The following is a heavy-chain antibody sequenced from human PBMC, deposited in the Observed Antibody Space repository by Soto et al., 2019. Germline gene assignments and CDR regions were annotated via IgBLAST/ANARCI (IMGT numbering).Heavy chain of an antibody. D-gene: IGHD2-2*02. CDR3: ARHFCTSWYKKAGYFDY. V-gene: IGHV5-51*01. CDR1: GYSFTSYW. J-gene: IGHJ4*02. Sequence: GESLKISCKGSGYSFTSYWIGWVRQMPGKGLEWMGIIYPGDSDTRYSPSFQGQVTISADKSISTAYLQWSSLKASDTAMYYCARHFCTSWYKKAGYFDYWGQGTLVTVS. CDR2: IYPGDSDT.